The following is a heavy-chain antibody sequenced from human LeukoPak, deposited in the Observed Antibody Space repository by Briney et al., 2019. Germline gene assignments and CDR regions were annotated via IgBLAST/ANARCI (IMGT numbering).Heavy chain of an antibody. CDR2: ISAYNGNT. J-gene: IGHJ4*02. CDR1: GYTFTSYG. CDR3: ATAARYYDSSAQLDY. D-gene: IGHD3-22*01. V-gene: IGHV1-18*01. Sequence: ASVKVSCKASGYTFTSYGISWVRQAPGQGLEWMGWISAYNGNTNYAQKLQGRVTMTTDTSTSTAYMELRSLRSEDTAVYYCATAARYYDSSAQLDYWGQGTLVTVSS.